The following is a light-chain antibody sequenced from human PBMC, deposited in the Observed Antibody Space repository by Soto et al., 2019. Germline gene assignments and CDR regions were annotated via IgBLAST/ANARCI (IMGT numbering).Light chain of an antibody. V-gene: IGKV1-39*01. CDR1: QSISSY. J-gene: IGKJ1*01. Sequence: DIQMTQSPSSLSASVGDRVTITCRASQSISSYLNWYQQKPGKAPKLLIYAASSLQSGVPSRFSGSGSGTDFTLTISKVEPEDFAVYYCQQYGSSGTFGQGTKVDIK. CDR3: QQYGSSGT. CDR2: AAS.